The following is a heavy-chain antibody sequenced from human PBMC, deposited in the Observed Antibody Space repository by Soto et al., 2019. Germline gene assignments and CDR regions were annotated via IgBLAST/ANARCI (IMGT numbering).Heavy chain of an antibody. CDR2: ISYDGSNK. V-gene: IGHV3-30*03. J-gene: IGHJ4*02. CDR3: ETIVVGKFDY. CDR1: GFTFSSYG. Sequence: QVQLVESGGGVVQPGRSLRLSCAASGFTFSSYGMHWVRQAPDKGLEWVAVISYDGSNKYYADSVKGRFTISRDNSKNTLYLQMNSLRAEDTAVYYCETIVVGKFDYWGQGTLVTVSS. D-gene: IGHD3-22*01.